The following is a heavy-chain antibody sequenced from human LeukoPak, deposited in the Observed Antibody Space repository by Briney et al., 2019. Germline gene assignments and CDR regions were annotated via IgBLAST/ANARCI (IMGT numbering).Heavy chain of an antibody. CDR3: ARGSTYYDSSGQVPFDY. CDR2: INSDGSEG. V-gene: IGHV3-7*03. J-gene: IGHJ4*02. D-gene: IGHD3-22*01. Sequence: GGSLRLSCAASGFTFSGFWMSWSRQAPGKGLEWVASINSDGSEGYYADVVKGRFTISRDNAKNSLYLQINSLRAEDTAVYYCARGSTYYDSSGQVPFDYWGQGTLVTVSS. CDR1: GFTFSGFW.